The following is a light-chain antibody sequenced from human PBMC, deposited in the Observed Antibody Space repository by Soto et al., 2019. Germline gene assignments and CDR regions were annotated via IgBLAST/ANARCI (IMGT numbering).Light chain of an antibody. V-gene: IGLV2-8*01. J-gene: IGLJ2*01. CDR3: SSYTGSNTVI. CDR2: EVS. Sequence: QSALTQPPSASESPGQSVTISCTGTSSDIGAYNYVSWYQQHPGKVPKLMIYEVSKRPSGVPDRFSGSKSGNTASLTVSGLRAEDEADYYCSSYTGSNTVIFGGGTQLTVL. CDR1: SSDIGAYNY.